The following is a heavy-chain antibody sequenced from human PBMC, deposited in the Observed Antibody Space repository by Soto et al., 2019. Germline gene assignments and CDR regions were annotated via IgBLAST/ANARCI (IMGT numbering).Heavy chain of an antibody. V-gene: IGHV3-23*01. CDR3: AKDPQPQALPRIAVAGTGY. CDR1: GFTFSSYA. J-gene: IGHJ4*02. D-gene: IGHD6-19*01. Sequence: PGGSLRLSCAASGFTFSSYAMSWVRQAPGKGLEWVSAISGSGGSTYYADSVKGRFTISRDNSKNTLYLQMNSLRAEDTAVYYCAKDPQPQALPRIAVAGTGYWGQGTLVTVSS. CDR2: ISGSGGST.